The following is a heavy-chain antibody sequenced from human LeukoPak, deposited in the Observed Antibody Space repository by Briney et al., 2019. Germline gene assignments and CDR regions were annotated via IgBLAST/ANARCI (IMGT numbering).Heavy chain of an antibody. Sequence: GGSLRLSCAASGFTFSSYAMHWVRQAPGKGLEWVAVISYDGSNKYYADSVKGRFTTSRDNSKNTLYLQMNSLRAEDTAVYYCARDRVRSGYDSGYYFDYWGQGTLVTVSS. J-gene: IGHJ4*02. V-gene: IGHV3-30*04. CDR1: GFTFSSYA. CDR2: ISYDGSNK. D-gene: IGHD5-12*01. CDR3: ARDRVRSGYDSGYYFDY.